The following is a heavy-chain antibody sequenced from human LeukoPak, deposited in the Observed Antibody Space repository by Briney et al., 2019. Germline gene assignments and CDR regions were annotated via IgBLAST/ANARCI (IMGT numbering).Heavy chain of an antibody. CDR2: IYYSGST. CDR1: GGSISNYY. D-gene: IGHD3-22*01. V-gene: IGHV4-59*01. CDR3: ARVGYDSSGYYRFEDY. Sequence: SETLSLTCTVSGGSISNYYWSWIRQPPGKGLEWIGYIYYSGSTNYNPSLKSRVTISVDTSKNQFSLKLSSVTAADTAVYYCARVGYDSSGYYRFEDYWGQGTLVTASS. J-gene: IGHJ4*02.